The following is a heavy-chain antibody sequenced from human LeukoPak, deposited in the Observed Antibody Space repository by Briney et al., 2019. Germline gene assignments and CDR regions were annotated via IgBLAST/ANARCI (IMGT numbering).Heavy chain of an antibody. J-gene: IGHJ4*02. Sequence: GGSLRLSSAASGFTFRSYGMTWVRQAPGRGLEWVSAISSGSGTTPCADSVKGRFTISRDNSKNTLYLQMNSLRAEDTAVYYCAKDGAPITFGGVILSYFDYWGQGTLVTVSS. V-gene: IGHV3-23*01. D-gene: IGHD3-16*01. CDR1: GFTFRSYG. CDR3: AKDGAPITFGGVILSYFDY. CDR2: ISSGSGTT.